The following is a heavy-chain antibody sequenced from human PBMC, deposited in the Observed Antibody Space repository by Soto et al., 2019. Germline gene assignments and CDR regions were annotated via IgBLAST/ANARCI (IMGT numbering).Heavy chain of an antibody. CDR3: ARQYCISTSCYAANYYYYYGMDV. J-gene: IGHJ6*02. CDR2: MNPNSGNT. Sequence: QVQLVQSGAEVKKPGASVKVSCKASGYTFTSYDINWVRQATGQGLEWMGWMNPNSGNTGYAQKFQGRVTMTRNTSISIAYMELSSLRSEDTAVYYCARQYCISTSCYAANYYYYYGMDVWGQGTKVTVSS. V-gene: IGHV1-8*01. D-gene: IGHD2-2*01. CDR1: GYTFTSYD.